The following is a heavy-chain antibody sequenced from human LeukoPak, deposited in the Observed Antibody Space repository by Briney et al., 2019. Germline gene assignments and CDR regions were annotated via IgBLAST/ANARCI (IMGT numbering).Heavy chain of an antibody. J-gene: IGHJ6*03. CDR3: AKDRQRGNYFRNYYYYMDV. Sequence: PGGSLRLSCAASGFTVSSNYMSWVRQAPGKGLEWVSGITGSGGNTYYADSVKGRFTISRDNSKNTMYLQMNSLRAEDTAVYYCAKDRQRGNYFRNYYYYMDVWGKGTTVTVSS. D-gene: IGHD1-26*01. CDR2: ITGSGGNT. V-gene: IGHV3-23*01. CDR1: GFTVSSNY.